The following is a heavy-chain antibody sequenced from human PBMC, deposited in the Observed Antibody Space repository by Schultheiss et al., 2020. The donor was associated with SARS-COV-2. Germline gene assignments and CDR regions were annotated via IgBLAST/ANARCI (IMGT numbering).Heavy chain of an antibody. CDR1: GGSISSSSYY. V-gene: IGHV4-39*07. D-gene: IGHD5-24*01. CDR2: IYYSGST. J-gene: IGHJ4*02. CDR3: ARAFRDGYGLSDY. Sequence: SETLSLTCTVSGGSISSSSYYWGWIRQPPGKGLEWIGYIYYSGSTYYNPSLKSRVTISVDTSKNQFSLKLSSVTAADTAVYYCARAFRDGYGLSDYWGQGTLVTVSS.